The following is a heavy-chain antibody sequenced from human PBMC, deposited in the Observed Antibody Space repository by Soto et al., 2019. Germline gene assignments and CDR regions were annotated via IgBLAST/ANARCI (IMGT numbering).Heavy chain of an antibody. D-gene: IGHD3-16*01. CDR2: IYWDDDK. Sequence: QITLRESGPALVKPTQTLTLTCTFSGFSLTTSGEGVGWIRQPPGKAPEWLALIYWDDDKRYSPSLKNRLTISGDNSRSQGVLTMTNMDPVDTATYYCAHRKKPVIVATYFDYWGQGTLVTVSS. J-gene: IGHJ4*02. CDR1: GFSLTTSGEG. CDR3: AHRKKPVIVATYFDY. V-gene: IGHV2-5*02.